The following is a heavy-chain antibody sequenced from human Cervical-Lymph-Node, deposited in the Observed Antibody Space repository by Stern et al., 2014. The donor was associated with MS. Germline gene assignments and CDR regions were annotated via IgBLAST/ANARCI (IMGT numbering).Heavy chain of an antibody. V-gene: IGHV3-9*01. CDR2: ISWNSNNI. D-gene: IGHD3-16*02. CDR3: AKDISERHYYFDS. J-gene: IGHJ4*02. Sequence: QLVESGGGSVQPGRPLRLSCAASGFTFDDCAMHWVRQAPGKALEWVSGISWNSNNIGYADSVRGRFTISRDNAKNSLYLQMNGLRPEDTALYYCAKDISERHYYFDSWGEGTLVTVSS. CDR1: GFTFDDCA.